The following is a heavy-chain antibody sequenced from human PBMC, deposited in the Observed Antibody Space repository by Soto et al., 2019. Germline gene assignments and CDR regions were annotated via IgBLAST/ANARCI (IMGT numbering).Heavy chain of an antibody. J-gene: IGHJ4*02. V-gene: IGHV4-39*01. Sequence: SETLSLTCTVSGGSISSSSYYWGWHRQPPGKGLEWIGSIYYSGTTYYNTSLNSRVTISVDTSKNQFSLKLCSVTAADTAGYYCARLRYSSGWPAYFDYWGQGTLVTVSS. D-gene: IGHD6-19*01. CDR1: GGSISSSSYY. CDR3: ARLRYSSGWPAYFDY. CDR2: IYYSGTT.